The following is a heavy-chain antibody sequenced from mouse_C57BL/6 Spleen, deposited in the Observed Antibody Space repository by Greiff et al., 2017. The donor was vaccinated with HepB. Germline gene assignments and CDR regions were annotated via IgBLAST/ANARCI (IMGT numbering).Heavy chain of an antibody. D-gene: IGHD1-1*01. V-gene: IGHV1-72*01. CDR1: GYTFTSYW. J-gene: IGHJ2*01. Sequence: QVQLQQPGAELVKPGASVKLSCKASGYTFTSYWMHWVKQRPGRGLEWIGRIDPNSGGTKYNEKFKSKATLTVDKPSSTSYMQLSSLTSEDSAVYYCARSPHPYYYASGDQTLDYWGQGTTLTVSS. CDR3: ARSPHPYYYASGDQTLDY. CDR2: IDPNSGGT.